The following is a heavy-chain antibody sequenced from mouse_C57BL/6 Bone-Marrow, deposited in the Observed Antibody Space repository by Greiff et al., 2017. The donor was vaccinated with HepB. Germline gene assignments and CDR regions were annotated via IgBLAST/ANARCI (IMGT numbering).Heavy chain of an antibody. V-gene: IGHV1-80*01. CDR2: IYPGDGDT. J-gene: IGHJ4*01. D-gene: IGHD1-1*01. CDR1: GYAFSSYW. CDR3: ARSGDTTVVADAMDY. Sequence: QVQLQQSGAELVKPGASVKISCKASGYAFSSYWMNWVKQRPGKGLEWIGQIYPGDGDTNYNGKFKGKATLTADKSSSTAYMQLSGLTSEDSAVYFCARSGDTTVVADAMDYWGQGTSVTVSS.